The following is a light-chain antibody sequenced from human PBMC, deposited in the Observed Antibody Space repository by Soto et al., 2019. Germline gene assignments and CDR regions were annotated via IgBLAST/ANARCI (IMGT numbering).Light chain of an antibody. J-gene: IGLJ2*01. V-gene: IGLV1-44*01. CDR1: GSSIGTNT. CDR3: AAWDGSLNNVL. CDR2: GDN. Sequence: QSVLTQPPSGSGTPGQRVTISGAGGGSSIGTNTVNWYRQLPGTAPKLVIFGDNQRPSGVPDRFSGSKSGTSASLAISGLQSEDEADYYCAAWDGSLNNVLFGGGTKVTVL.